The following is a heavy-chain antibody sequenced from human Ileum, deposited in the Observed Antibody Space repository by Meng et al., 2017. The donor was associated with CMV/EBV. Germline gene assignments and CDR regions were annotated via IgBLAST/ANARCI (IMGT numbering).Heavy chain of an antibody. CDR2: ISYDGSNK. Sequence: GGSLRLSCAASGFTFSSYAMHWVRQAPGKGLEWVAVISYDGSNKYYADSVKGRFTISRDNSKNTLYLQMNSLRAEDTAVYYCARSYSSSLGADYWGQGTLVTRLL. V-gene: IGHV3-30-3*01. CDR1: GFTFSSYA. CDR3: ARSYSSSLGADY. D-gene: IGHD6-6*01. J-gene: IGHJ4*02.